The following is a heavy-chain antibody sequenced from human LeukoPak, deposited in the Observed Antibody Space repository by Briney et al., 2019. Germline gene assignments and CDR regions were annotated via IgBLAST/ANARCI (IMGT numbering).Heavy chain of an antibody. CDR1: GFTFSDYY. CDR3: ARDQTGITVAATGWFDP. V-gene: IGHV3-11*04. Sequence: GGSLRLSCAASGFTFSDYYMSWIRQAPGRGLEWVSYISNSGTTRYYADSVKGRFTISRNNAKNSLYLQMNSLRAEDTAVYYCARDQTGITVAATGWFDPWGQGTLVTVSS. CDR2: ISNSGTTR. D-gene: IGHD6-19*01. J-gene: IGHJ5*02.